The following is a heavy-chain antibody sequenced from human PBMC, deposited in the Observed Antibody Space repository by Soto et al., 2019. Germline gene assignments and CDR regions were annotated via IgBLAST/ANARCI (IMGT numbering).Heavy chain of an antibody. CDR1: GHIFSNYW. CDR2: IYPGDSDT. Sequence: KVSCKGSGHIFSNYWIGWVRQMPGKGLEWMGIIYPGDSDTRYSPSFQGQVTITVDKSINTAYLQWSRLKASDTAIYYCARQRLWGTSGYYYFENWGQGTLVTVSS. D-gene: IGHD3-22*01. J-gene: IGHJ4*02. CDR3: ARQRLWGTSGYYYFEN. V-gene: IGHV5-51*01.